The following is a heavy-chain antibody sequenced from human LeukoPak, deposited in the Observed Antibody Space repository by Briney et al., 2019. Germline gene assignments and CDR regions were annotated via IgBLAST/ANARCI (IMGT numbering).Heavy chain of an antibody. CDR2: ISSSTSAV. CDR1: GFTFSSYR. V-gene: IGHV3-48*02. Sequence: GGSLRLSCAASGFTFSSYRMNWVRQAPGRGLEWVSYISSSTSAVYYAGSVKGRFTISRDNAKNSLYLQMNSLRDEDTAVYYCARETGDNGDIDYWGQGTLVTVSS. J-gene: IGHJ4*02. D-gene: IGHD3-10*01. CDR3: ARETGDNGDIDY.